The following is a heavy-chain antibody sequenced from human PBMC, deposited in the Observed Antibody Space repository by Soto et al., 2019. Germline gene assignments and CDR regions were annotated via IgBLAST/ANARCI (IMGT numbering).Heavy chain of an antibody. CDR2: IYPSDSDT. V-gene: IGHV5-51*01. CDR3: ARQGFCVYDSRYNGCVH. D-gene: IGHD5-12*01. J-gene: IGHJ5*02. CDR1: GYRVTSYW. Sequence: DSLKLSGKASGYRVTSYWIGWVRQMPGQGLEWMGIIYPSDSDTRYSPSFQGQVTISVDKSISTAYLQWGSLKASDSGMYYCARQGFCVYDSRYNGCVHWCPGSLVTV.